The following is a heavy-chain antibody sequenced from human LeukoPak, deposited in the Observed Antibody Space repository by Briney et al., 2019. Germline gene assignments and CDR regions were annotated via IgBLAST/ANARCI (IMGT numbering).Heavy chain of an antibody. D-gene: IGHD3-22*01. CDR2: INPNSGGT. CDR1: GHTFTGYY. CDR3: ARDRSGYSLFDY. Sequence: GASVKVSCKASGHTFTGYYMHWVRQAPGQGLEWMGRINPNSGGTNYAQKFQGRVTMTRDTSISTAYMELSRLRSGDTAVYYCARDRSGYSLFDYWGQGTLVTVSS. J-gene: IGHJ4*02. V-gene: IGHV1-2*06.